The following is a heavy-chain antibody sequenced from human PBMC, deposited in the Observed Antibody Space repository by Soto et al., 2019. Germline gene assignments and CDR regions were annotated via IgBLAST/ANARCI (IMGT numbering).Heavy chain of an antibody. J-gene: IGHJ4*02. Sequence: EVQLVESGGGWVQPGRSLRLSCAASGFTFDVYAMHWVRQVPGKGLEWVSGINYNSGSVGYADSVKGRFTISRDNAKNSLHLQMNSLRAEDTAVYYCAKDISLRGWVYLVVEYWDQGTLVTVSP. V-gene: IGHV3-9*01. D-gene: IGHD6-13*01. CDR3: AKDISLRGWVYLVVEY. CDR2: INYNSGSV. CDR1: GFTFDVYA.